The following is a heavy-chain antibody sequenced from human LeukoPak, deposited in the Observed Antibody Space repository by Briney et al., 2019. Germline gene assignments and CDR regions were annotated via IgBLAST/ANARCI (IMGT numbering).Heavy chain of an antibody. Sequence: TGGSLRLSCAASGFTFSDYYMSWIRQAPGKGLEWVSYISSSSSSTNYADSVKGRFTISRDNAKNSLYLQMNSLRAEDTAVYYCAREYSSSWYGAFDIWGQGTMVTVSS. J-gene: IGHJ3*02. CDR2: ISSSSSST. V-gene: IGHV3-11*05. D-gene: IGHD6-13*01. CDR1: GFTFSDYY. CDR3: AREYSSSWYGAFDI.